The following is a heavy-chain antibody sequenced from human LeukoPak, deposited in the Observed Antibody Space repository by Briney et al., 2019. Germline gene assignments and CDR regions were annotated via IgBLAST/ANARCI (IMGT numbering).Heavy chain of an antibody. CDR2: IYTSGST. D-gene: IGHD6-13*01. V-gene: IGHV4-61*02. CDR1: GGSISSGSYY. J-gene: IGHJ6*03. Sequence: SETLSLTCTVSGGSISSGSYYWRWLRQPAGKGLEWIGRIYTSGSTNYNPSLKSRVTISVDTSKNQFSLKLSSVTAADTAVDYWASLGIAAAGTSYYYYYYMDVWGKGTTVTVSS. CDR3: ASLGIAAAGTSYYYYYYMDV.